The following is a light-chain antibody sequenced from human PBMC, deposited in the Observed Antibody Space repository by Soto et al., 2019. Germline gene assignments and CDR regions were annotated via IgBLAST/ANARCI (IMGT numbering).Light chain of an antibody. CDR3: QQYNNWPPSAYT. V-gene: IGKV3-15*01. CDR2: GAS. J-gene: IGKJ2*01. CDR1: QSVSSN. Sequence: EIVMTQSPATLSVSPGERATLSCRASQSVSSNLAWYQQKPGQAPRLLIYGASARAIGIPARFSGSGSGTEFTLTISRLQSEDFAVYYCQQYNNWPPSAYTFGQGTKLEIK.